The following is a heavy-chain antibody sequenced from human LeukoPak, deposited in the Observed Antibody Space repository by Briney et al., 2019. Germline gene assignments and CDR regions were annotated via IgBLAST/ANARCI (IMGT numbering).Heavy chain of an antibody. CDR1: GFTFWSYG. CDR3: AKDRRIMSSVYGMDV. D-gene: IGHD2-15*01. V-gene: IGHV3-30*18. J-gene: IGHJ6*02. CDR2: VSYDGRNE. Sequence: PGGSLRLSCAASGFTFWSYGMQWVRQAPGKGLEWVAVVSYDGRNEYYADSVKGRLNISRDNSKNTLYLQMNSLRAEDTAVYYCAKDRRIMSSVYGMDVWGQGTTVTVSS.